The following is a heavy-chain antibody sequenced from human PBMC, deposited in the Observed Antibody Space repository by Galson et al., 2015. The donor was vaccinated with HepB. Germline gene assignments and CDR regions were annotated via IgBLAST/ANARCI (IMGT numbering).Heavy chain of an antibody. CDR1: GFPFSSYG. CDR2: IWYDGSNR. Sequence: SLRLSCAASGFPFSSYGMHWVRQAPGKGLEWVAAIWYDGSNRYHADSVRGQFTISRDNSKNTLYLQMSSLRAEDTALYSCARDLSGSGGAFDFWGQGTMVIVSS. D-gene: IGHD2-15*01. V-gene: IGHV3-33*01. J-gene: IGHJ3*01. CDR3: ARDLSGSGGAFDF.